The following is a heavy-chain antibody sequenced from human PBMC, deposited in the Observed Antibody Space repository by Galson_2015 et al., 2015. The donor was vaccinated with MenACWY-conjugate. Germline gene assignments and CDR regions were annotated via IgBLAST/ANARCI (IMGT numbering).Heavy chain of an antibody. Sequence: SVKVSCKASGYTFTSYVMHWVRQAPGQRLEWMGWINAGNGNTKYSQKFQGRVTITRDTSASTAYMELSSLRSEDTAVYYCARAGGVLRYFDWLNYWGQGTLVTVSS. CDR3: ARAGGVLRYFDWLNY. V-gene: IGHV1-3*01. D-gene: IGHD3-9*01. CDR1: GYTFTSYV. CDR2: INAGNGNT. J-gene: IGHJ4*02.